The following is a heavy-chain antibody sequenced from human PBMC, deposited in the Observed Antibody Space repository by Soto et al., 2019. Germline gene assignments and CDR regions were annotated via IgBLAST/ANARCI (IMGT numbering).Heavy chain of an antibody. CDR1: GYTFISYD. CDR2: IVVGSGNT. Sequence: SVKVSCKASGYTFISYDINWVRQATGQGLEWIGWIVVGSGNTNYAQKFQERVTITRDMSTSTAYMELSSLRSEDTAVYYCAAVTYDSSGYYYDNFDYWGQGTLVTVSS. V-gene: IGHV1-58*02. J-gene: IGHJ4*02. D-gene: IGHD3-22*01. CDR3: AAVTYDSSGYYYDNFDY.